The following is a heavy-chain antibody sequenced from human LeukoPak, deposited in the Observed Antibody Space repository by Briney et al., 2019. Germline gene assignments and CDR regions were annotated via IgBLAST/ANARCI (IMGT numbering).Heavy chain of an antibody. V-gene: IGHV4-30-2*01. CDR1: GGSISSGGYS. J-gene: IGHJ6*02. CDR2: IYHSGST. Sequence: TSETLSLTCAVSGGSISSGGYSWSWIRQPPGKGLEWIGYIYHSGSTYYNPSLKSRVTISVDRSKNQFSLKPSSVTAADTAVYYCARDSRDYYGMDVWGQGTTVTVSS. CDR3: ARDSRDYYGMDV.